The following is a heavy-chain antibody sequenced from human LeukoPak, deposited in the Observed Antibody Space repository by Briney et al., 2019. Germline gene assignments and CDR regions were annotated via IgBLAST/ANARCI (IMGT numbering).Heavy chain of an antibody. CDR1: GFTFSNAW. CDR3: TTDVADPAYSGSYFDY. CDR2: IRSKTDGGKT. Sequence: KSGGSLRLSCAASGFTFSNAWMSWVRQAPGKGLEYIGHIRSKTDGGKTDYNAPVKGRFSISRDDSRNTLYLQLHSLQAEDTGVYYCTTDVADPAYSGSYFDYWGQGTLVTVSS. D-gene: IGHD1-26*01. V-gene: IGHV3-15*01. J-gene: IGHJ4*02.